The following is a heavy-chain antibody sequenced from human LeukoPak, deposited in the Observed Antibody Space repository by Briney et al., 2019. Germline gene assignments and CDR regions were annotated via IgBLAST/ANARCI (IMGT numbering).Heavy chain of an antibody. Sequence: ASVKDSCKASGYTFTIYVISWVRPAPGQRLEWMGCIIAYNVNTHYAQKLQGRVTMTTDTSTSTAYMELRSVRSDATAVYYCAREGGYYDFWSGHDDYYYYYYMDVWGKGTTVTVSS. CDR2: IIAYNVNT. CDR1: GYTFTIYV. D-gene: IGHD3-3*01. J-gene: IGHJ6*03. V-gene: IGHV1-18*01. CDR3: AREGGYYDFWSGHDDYYYYYYMDV.